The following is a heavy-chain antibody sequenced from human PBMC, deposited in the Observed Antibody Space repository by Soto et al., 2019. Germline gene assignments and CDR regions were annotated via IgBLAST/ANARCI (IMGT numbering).Heavy chain of an antibody. J-gene: IGHJ4*02. CDR3: ARAGGLLLDY. CDR1: GFTFSSYA. D-gene: IGHD2-15*01. Sequence: QVQLVESGGGVVQPGRSLRLSCAASGFTFSSYAMHWVRQAPGKGLEWVAVISYDGSNKYYADSVKGRFTISRDISKNTLYLQMNSLRAEDTAVYYCARAGGLLLDYGGQGTLVTVSS. V-gene: IGHV3-30-3*01. CDR2: ISYDGSNK.